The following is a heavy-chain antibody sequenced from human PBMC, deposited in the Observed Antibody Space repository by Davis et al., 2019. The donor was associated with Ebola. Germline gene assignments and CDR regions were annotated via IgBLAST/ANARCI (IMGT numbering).Heavy chain of an antibody. CDR2: IWDDGSNK. D-gene: IGHD6-19*01. V-gene: IGHV3-30*02. Sequence: GESLKISCAASGFTLSGYDMNWVRQAPGKGLQWVAVIWDDGSNKYYADSVKGRFTISRDNSKNTLYLQMNSLRAEDTAVYYCAKDHSSGWYGYYYYYYGMDVWGKGTTVTVSS. CDR3: AKDHSSGWYGYYYYYYGMDV. J-gene: IGHJ6*04. CDR1: GFTLSGYD.